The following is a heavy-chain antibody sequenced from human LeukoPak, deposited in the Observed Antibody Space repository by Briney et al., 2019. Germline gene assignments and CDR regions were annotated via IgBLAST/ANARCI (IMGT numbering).Heavy chain of an antibody. D-gene: IGHD3-3*01. CDR1: GFTFSNYW. J-gene: IGHJ4*02. V-gene: IGHV3-74*01. CDR2: INLDGSYT. CDR3: ARVGSGSDEGL. Sequence: GESLTLSRVDSGFTFSNYWMHWVRQAPGKGLVWVSGINLDGSYTAYADSVKGRFTISRDNTKHTLYLQMNSLRAEDTAVYFCARVGSGSDEGLWGQGTLVTVSS.